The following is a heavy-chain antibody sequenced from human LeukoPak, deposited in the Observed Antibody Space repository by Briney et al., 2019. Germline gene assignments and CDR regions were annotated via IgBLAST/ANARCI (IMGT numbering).Heavy chain of an antibody. J-gene: IGHJ4*02. D-gene: IGHD4-17*01. CDR2: FDPEDGET. CDR3: ARETPHYGDYSVLV. Sequence: ASVKVSCKVSGYTLTELSMHWVRQAPGKGLEWMGGFDPEDGETIYAQKFQGRVTMTEDTSTDTAYMELSSLRSDDTAVYYCARETPHYGDYSVLVWGQGTLVTVSS. CDR1: GYTLTELS. V-gene: IGHV1-24*01.